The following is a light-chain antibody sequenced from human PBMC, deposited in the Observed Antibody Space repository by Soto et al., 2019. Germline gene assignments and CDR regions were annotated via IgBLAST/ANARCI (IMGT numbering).Light chain of an antibody. CDR2: DAS. CDR3: QQYGSSPIT. Sequence: EIVMTQSPATLSVSPGERATLSCRVSQTVRNNYLAWYQQKPGQAPRLLIYDASSRATGIPARFSGSGSGTDSTLTISRLEPEDFAVYYCQQYGSSPITFGQGTLLEI. V-gene: IGKV3-20*01. J-gene: IGKJ5*01. CDR1: QTVRNNY.